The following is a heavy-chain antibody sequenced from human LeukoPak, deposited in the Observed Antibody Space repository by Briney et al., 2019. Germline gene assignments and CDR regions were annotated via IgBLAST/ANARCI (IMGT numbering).Heavy chain of an antibody. J-gene: IGHJ3*02. CDR3: ARFRETTVAPYAFDI. CDR1: RCTFSSYT. V-gene: IGHV1-69*02. D-gene: IGHD4-11*01. CDR2: IIPILGIA. Sequence: SVKVSCKACRCTFSSYTISWVRQAPGQGLEWMGRIIPILGIANYAQKFQGRVTITADKSTSTAYMELSSLRSEDTAVYYCARFRETTVAPYAFDIWGQGTMVTV.